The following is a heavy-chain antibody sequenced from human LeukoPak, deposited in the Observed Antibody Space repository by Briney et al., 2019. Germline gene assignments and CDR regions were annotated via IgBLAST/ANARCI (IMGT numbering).Heavy chain of an antibody. CDR3: ARVRAEATVEAFDI. CDR1: GYTFTGYY. J-gene: IGHJ3*02. Sequence: AASVKVSCKASGYTFTGYYMHWVRQAPGQGLEWMGWINPNSGGTNYAQKFQGWVTMTRDTSISTASMELSRLRSDDTAVYFCARVRAEATVEAFDIWGQGTMVTVSS. CDR2: INPNSGGT. D-gene: IGHD4-23*01. V-gene: IGHV1-2*04.